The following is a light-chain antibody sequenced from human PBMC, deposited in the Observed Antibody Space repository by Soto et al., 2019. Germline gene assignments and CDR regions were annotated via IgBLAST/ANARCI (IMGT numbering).Light chain of an antibody. CDR3: QQYGSSPIT. J-gene: IGKJ5*01. Sequence: EIVLTQSPVTLSLSPGERATLSCRPSQSVSSSNLAWYQQKPGQAPRLLIYDASSRASGISDRFSGSGSGTDFTLTISRLEPEDFGVYYCQQYGSSPITFGQGTRLEIK. CDR2: DAS. CDR1: QSVSSSN. V-gene: IGKV3-20*01.